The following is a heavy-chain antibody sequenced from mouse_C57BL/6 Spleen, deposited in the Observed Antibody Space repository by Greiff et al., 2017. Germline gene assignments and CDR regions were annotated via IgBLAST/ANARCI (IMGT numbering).Heavy chain of an antibody. D-gene: IGHD4-1*01. V-gene: IGHV1-80*01. CDR2: IYPGDGDT. CDR1: GYAFSSYW. J-gene: IGHJ2*01. Sequence: QVQLQQSGAELVKPGASVKISCKASGYAFSSYWMNWVKQRPGKGLEWIGQIYPGDGDTNYNGKFKGKATLTADKSSSTAYMQLSSLTSEDSAVYFCARKSTGTNFDYWGQGTTLTVSS. CDR3: ARKSTGTNFDY.